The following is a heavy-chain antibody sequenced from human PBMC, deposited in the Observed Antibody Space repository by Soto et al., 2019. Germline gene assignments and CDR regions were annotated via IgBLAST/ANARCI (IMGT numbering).Heavy chain of an antibody. CDR3: ARVPFGYYENGVYYQFNWFDP. CDR1: GGSITTRGYY. D-gene: IGHD3-22*01. CDR2: IYFTGTT. J-gene: IGHJ5*02. Sequence: QVQLRESGPGLVKPSQTLSLTCSVSGGSITTRGYYWSWIRQNPGKGLEWVGYIYFTGTTFSNPSLKSRITMSVDTSKNEFSLSLRSVTAADTGVYYCARVPFGYYENGVYYQFNWFDPWGQGTLVTVSS. V-gene: IGHV4-31*03.